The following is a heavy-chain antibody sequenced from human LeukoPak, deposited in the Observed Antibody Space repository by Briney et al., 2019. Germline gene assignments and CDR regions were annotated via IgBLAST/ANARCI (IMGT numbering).Heavy chain of an antibody. D-gene: IGHD6-19*01. Sequence: GGSLRLSCAASGFTFSSYAMSWVRQAPGKGLEWVSDISGSGGSTYYADSVKGRFTISRDRSKSTLYLQMNSLRAEDTAVYYCAKGSGWYVYWGQGTLVTVSS. CDR1: GFTFSSYA. CDR2: ISGSGGST. CDR3: AKGSGWYVY. V-gene: IGHV3-23*01. J-gene: IGHJ4*02.